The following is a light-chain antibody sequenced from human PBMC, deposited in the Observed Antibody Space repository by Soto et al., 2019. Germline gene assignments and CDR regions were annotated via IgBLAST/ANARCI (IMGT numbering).Light chain of an antibody. Sequence: QLVLTQSPSASASLGASVKLTCTLSSGYSSYAIAWHQQQPGKGPRYLMKLNSDGSLNKGDEIPDRFSGSSSGAERYLSISSLQSEDEADYYCQAWDTGIHVMFGGGTKVTVL. CDR3: QAWDTGIHVM. CDR2: LNSDGSL. V-gene: IGLV4-69*01. J-gene: IGLJ3*02. CDR1: SGYSSYA.